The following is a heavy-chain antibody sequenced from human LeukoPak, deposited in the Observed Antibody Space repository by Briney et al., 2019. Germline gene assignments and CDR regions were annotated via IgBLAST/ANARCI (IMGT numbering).Heavy chain of an antibody. J-gene: IGHJ4*02. CDR1: GFTFSSYG. V-gene: IGHV3-33*06. CDR3: AKDQRNRGGYFDY. Sequence: PGGSLRLSCAASGFTFSSYGMHWVRQAPGKGLEWVAVIWYDGSNKYYADSVKGRFTISRDNSKNTLYLQMNSLRAEDTAVYYWAKDQRNRGGYFDYWGQGTLVTVSS. D-gene: IGHD1-14*01. CDR2: IWYDGSNK.